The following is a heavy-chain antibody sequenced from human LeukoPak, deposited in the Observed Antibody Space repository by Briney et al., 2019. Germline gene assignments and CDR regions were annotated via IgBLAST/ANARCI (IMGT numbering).Heavy chain of an antibody. V-gene: IGHV2-70*11. J-gene: IGHJ5*02. CDR2: IDWDDDK. Sequence: SGPALMQPTQTLRLTFTFSGFSLSTSGMCVSWIRQPPGKALEWLSRIDWDDDKYYSTSLKTRLTISKDTTKNQVVLTMTNMDPVDSGTYYCAHEGFGSDNWYDRWGQGTHVSVSS. D-gene: IGHD3-10*01. CDR3: AHEGFGSDNWYDR. CDR1: GFSLSTSGMC.